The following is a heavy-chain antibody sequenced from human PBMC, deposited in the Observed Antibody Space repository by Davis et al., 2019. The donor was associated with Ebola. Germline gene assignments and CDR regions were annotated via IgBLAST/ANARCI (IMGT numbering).Heavy chain of an antibody. D-gene: IGHD3-16*01. CDR3: AREVRLPSGSYDYYYHGMDV. V-gene: IGHV4-59*01. Sequence: SETLSLTCTVSGGPISTYYWNWIRQPPGKGLEWIGYVYRNGRTNYNSSLSSRVTISVDMSKSQVSLRLTSVTAADPAVYYCAREVRLPSGSYDYYYHGMDVWGRGTTVIVSS. J-gene: IGHJ6*02. CDR1: GGPISTYY. CDR2: VYRNGRT.